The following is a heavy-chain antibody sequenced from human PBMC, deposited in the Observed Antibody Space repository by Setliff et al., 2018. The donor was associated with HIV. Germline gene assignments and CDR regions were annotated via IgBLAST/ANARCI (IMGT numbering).Heavy chain of an antibody. CDR3: ARGRIADCTFDN. CDR1: GGSFSDSH. J-gene: IGHJ4*02. Sequence: SETLSLTCAVYGGSFSDSHWNWVRQPPGKGLEWIGEVTHAGSTNHNPSVKSRVTMSVDTSKNQFSLKLNSVTAADTAVYYCARGRIADCTFDNWGQGTLVTVS. D-gene: IGHD6-13*01. CDR2: VTHAGST. V-gene: IGHV4-34*01.